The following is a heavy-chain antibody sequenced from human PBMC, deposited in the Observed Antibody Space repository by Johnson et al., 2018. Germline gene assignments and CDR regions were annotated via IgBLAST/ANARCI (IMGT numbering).Heavy chain of an antibody. CDR3: ARDPSYGDTP. CDR2: ISGSGGST. Sequence: VQLQESGGGLVQXGGSLRLXCAASGFTFSSYAMSWVRQAPGKGLEWVSAISGSGGSTYYTDSVKGRFTISRDNAKNSLYLQMNSLRAEDTAVYYCARDPSYGDTPWGQGTLVTVSS. CDR1: GFTFSSYA. J-gene: IGHJ5*02. V-gene: IGHV3-23*01. D-gene: IGHD4-17*01.